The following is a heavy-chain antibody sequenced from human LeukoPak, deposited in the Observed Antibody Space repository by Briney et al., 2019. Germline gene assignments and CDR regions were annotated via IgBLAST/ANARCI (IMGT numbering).Heavy chain of an antibody. CDR1: GFSLSNYW. D-gene: IGHD7-27*01. CDR3: ARGVWAPFDS. V-gene: IGHV3-7*01. CDR2: IKQDGSEK. J-gene: IGHJ4*02. Sequence: SGGSLRLSCAASGFSLSNYWMNWVRQAPGKGLEWVANIKQDGSEKNYVDSVKGRFSISRDNAKNSLILQMNSLRDEDTAAYYCARGVWAPFDSWGQRTLVSASS.